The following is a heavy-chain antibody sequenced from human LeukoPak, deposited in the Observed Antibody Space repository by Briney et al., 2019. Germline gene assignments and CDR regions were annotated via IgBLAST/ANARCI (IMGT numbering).Heavy chain of an antibody. CDR3: ARDAPAWSRDY. Sequence: GASVKVSCKASGYTFTSYGINWVRQAPGQGLEWMGRISGDSGDTKYAQKFQDRVTMSTDTSTSTAYMELRSLRSDDTAVYYCARDAPAWSRDYWGQGTLVTVSS. V-gene: IGHV1-18*01. J-gene: IGHJ4*02. D-gene: IGHD2-8*02. CDR2: ISGDSGDT. CDR1: GYTFTSYG.